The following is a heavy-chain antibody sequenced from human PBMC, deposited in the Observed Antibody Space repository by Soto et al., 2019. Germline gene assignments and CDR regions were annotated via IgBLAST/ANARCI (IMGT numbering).Heavy chain of an antibody. CDR3: ARGGEPLGYYGLDV. Sequence: PSETLSLTCSVSGGSVRSGNHFWNWIRQPPGRRREWLGYMYYTGVTNYNPSLKSRVSMSVDTSKNQFSLKLTSLTAADTAVYYCARGGEPLGYYGLDVWGQGIPVTVSS. V-gene: IGHV4-61*01. J-gene: IGHJ6*02. D-gene: IGHD3-10*01. CDR1: GGSVRSGNHF. CDR2: MYYTGVT.